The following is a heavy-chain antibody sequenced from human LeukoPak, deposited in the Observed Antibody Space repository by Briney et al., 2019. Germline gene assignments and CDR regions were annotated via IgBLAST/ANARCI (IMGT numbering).Heavy chain of an antibody. Sequence: SETLSLTCAVSGGSISSSNWWSWVRQPPGKGLEWIGEIYHSGSTNYNPSLKSRVTISVDKSKNQFSLKLSSVTAADTAVYYCARVYSSSWYEASNGMFDPWGQGTLVTVSS. D-gene: IGHD6-13*01. J-gene: IGHJ5*02. CDR2: IYHSGST. V-gene: IGHV4-4*02. CDR3: ARVYSSSWYEASNGMFDP. CDR1: GGSISSSNW.